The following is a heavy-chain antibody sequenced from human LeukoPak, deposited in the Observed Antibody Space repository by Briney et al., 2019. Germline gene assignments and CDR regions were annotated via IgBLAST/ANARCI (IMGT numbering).Heavy chain of an antibody. J-gene: IGHJ3*02. V-gene: IGHV1-8*02. CDR2: MNPNSGNT. CDR3: ARAWRPRAGAFDI. D-gene: IGHD3-10*01. CDR1: GYTFTSYD. Sequence: ASVKVSCKASGYTFTSYDINWVRQATGQGLEWMGWMNPNSGNTGYAQKFQGRVTMTRNTSISTAYMELSSLRSEDTAVYYCARAWRPRAGAFDIWGQGTMVTVSS.